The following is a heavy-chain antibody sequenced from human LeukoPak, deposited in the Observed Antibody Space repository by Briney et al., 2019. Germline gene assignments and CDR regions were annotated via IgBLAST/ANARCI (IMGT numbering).Heavy chain of an antibody. V-gene: IGHV4-31*03. D-gene: IGHD1-26*01. CDR3: ARDNGGSYYY. J-gene: IGHJ4*02. Sequence: PSETLSLTCTVSGGSISSGGYYWSWIRQHPGKGLEWIGYIYYSGSTYYNPSLKSRVTISVDTSKNQLSLKLSSVTAADTAVYYCARDNGGSYYYWGQGTLVTVSS. CDR1: GGSISSGGYY. CDR2: IYYSGST.